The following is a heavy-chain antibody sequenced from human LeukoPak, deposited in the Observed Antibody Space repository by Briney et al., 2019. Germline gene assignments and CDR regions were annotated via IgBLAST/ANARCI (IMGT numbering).Heavy chain of an antibody. D-gene: IGHD4-17*01. J-gene: IGHJ4*02. Sequence: ASLKVSCKASGYTFTSYGISWVRQAPGQGLEWMGWISAYNGNTNYAQKLQGRVTMTTDTSTSTAYMELRSLRSDDTAVYYCARAWEAVAGNYGVVDYWGQGTLVTVSS. CDR2: ISAYNGNT. CDR3: ARAWEAVAGNYGVVDY. V-gene: IGHV1-18*01. CDR1: GYTFTSYG.